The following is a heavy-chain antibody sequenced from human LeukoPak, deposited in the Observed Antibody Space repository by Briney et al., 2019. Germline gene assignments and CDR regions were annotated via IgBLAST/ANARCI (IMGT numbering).Heavy chain of an antibody. D-gene: IGHD6-13*01. CDR3: AKEGIAAAGRLGRDYYFDY. V-gene: IGHV3-9*01. CDR2: ISWNSGSI. J-gene: IGHJ4*02. CDR1: GFTFDDYA. Sequence: PGGSLRLSCAASGFTFDDYAMHWVRQAPGKGLEWVSGISWNSGSIGYADSVEGRFTISRDNAKNSLYLQMNSLRAEDTALYYCAKEGIAAAGRLGRDYYFDYWCQGTLVTVSS.